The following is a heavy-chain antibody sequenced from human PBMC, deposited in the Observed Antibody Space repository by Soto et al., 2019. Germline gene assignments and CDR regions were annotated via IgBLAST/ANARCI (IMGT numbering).Heavy chain of an antibody. V-gene: IGHV4-39*01. CDR1: GGSISSSSYY. Sequence: QLQLQESGPGLVKPSETLSLTCTVSGGSISSSSYYWGWIRQPPGKGLEWIGSIYYSGSTYYNPSLKSRVTISVDTSKNQFSLKLSSVTAADTAVYYCARHSRSSSDGSFQHWGQGTLVTVSS. CDR3: ARHSRSSSDGSFQH. D-gene: IGHD6-13*01. J-gene: IGHJ1*01. CDR2: IYYSGST.